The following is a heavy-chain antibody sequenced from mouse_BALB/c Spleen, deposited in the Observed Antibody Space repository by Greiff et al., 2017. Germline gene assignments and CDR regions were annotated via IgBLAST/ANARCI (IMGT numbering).Heavy chain of an antibody. V-gene: IGHV1-4*01. CDR3: ARSDYDCPMDY. J-gene: IGHJ4*01. CDR2: INPSSGYT. CDR1: GYTFTSYT. Sequence: VQLQQSGAELARPGASVKMSCKASGYTFTSYTMHWVKQRPGQGLEWIGYINPSSGYTNYNQKFKDKATLTADKSSSTAYMQLSSLTSEDSAVYYCARSDYDCPMDYWGQGTSVTVSS. D-gene: IGHD2-4*01.